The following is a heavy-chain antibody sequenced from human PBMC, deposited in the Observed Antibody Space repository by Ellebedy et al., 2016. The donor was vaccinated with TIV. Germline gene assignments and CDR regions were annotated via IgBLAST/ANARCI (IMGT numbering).Heavy chain of an antibody. V-gene: IGHV3-33*08. D-gene: IGHD4-17*01. CDR1: GFTFGSYG. J-gene: IGHJ4*02. CDR2: LWFDNR. Sequence: GGSLRLSCAASGFTFGSYGMHWVRQAPGKGLEWVTGLWFDNRYYADSVKGRFTISRDNSKNTLDLQMNSLRAEDTAMYYCAREHLYGDYSFDYWGQGTLSPSPQ. CDR3: AREHLYGDYSFDY.